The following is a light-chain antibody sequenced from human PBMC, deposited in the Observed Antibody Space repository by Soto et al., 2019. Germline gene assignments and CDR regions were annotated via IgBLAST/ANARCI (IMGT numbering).Light chain of an antibody. CDR2: AAS. J-gene: IGKJ1*01. Sequence: MKKYPSSRSGSLEARVSLPCRASQNIRTYLNWYQQKPGKPPQVLMYAASTLQSGVPSRFSGSGSGTDFTLTISSLQPQHFATYDCQLRYRNPRTFGHGIKV. V-gene: IGKV1-39*01. CDR3: QLRYRNPRT. CDR1: QNIRTY.